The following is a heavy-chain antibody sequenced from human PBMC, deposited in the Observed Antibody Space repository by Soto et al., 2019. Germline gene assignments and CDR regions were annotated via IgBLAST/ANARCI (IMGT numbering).Heavy chain of an antibody. D-gene: IGHD2-8*01. CDR3: ARGHSTDCSNGVCSFFYNHEMDV. J-gene: IGHJ6*02. CDR1: GYTFTGYY. CDR2: INPKSGGT. V-gene: IGHV1-2*04. Sequence: ASVKVSCKASGYTFTGYYMHWVRQAPGQGLEWLGRINPKSGGTSTAQKFQGWVTMTRDRPISTVYMELTRLRSDDTAVYFCARGHSTDCSNGVCSFFYNHEMDVWGQGTTVTVSS.